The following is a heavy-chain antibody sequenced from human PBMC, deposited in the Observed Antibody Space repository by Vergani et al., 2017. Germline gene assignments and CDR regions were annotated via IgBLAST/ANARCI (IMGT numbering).Heavy chain of an antibody. V-gene: IGHV2-70*01. CDR1: GFSLSTSGMC. CDR3: ARIRSTGYSSSPGWFDP. J-gene: IGHJ5*02. Sequence: QVTLRESGPALVKPTQTLTLTCTFSGFSLSTSGMCVSWIRQPPGKALEWLALIDWDDDKYYSTSLKTRLTISKDTPKNQVVLTMTNMDPVDTATYYCARIRSTGYSSSPGWFDPWGQGTLVTVSS. CDR2: IDWDDDK. D-gene: IGHD6-6*01.